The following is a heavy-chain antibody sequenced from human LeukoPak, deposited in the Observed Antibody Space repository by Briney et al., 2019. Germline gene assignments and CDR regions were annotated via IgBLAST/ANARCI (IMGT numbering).Heavy chain of an antibody. Sequence: GSLRLSCAASGFTFSTCAMNWVRQAPGKGLEWVSGISGSGAATYYADSVKGRFTISRDNSKNTLYLQMNSLRAEDTAVYYCARENIMVRGVSLDYWGQGTLVTVSS. V-gene: IGHV3-23*01. D-gene: IGHD3-10*01. CDR1: GFTFSTCA. CDR2: ISGSGAAT. J-gene: IGHJ4*02. CDR3: ARENIMVRGVSLDY.